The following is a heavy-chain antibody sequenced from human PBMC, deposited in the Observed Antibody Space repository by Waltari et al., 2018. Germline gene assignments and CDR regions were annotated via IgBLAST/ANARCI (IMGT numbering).Heavy chain of an antibody. J-gene: IGHJ6*02. CDR3: ARDATQPYYYYGMDV. CDR1: GFTVSSNY. CDR2: IYSGGST. V-gene: IGHV3-53*01. Sequence: EVQLVESGGGLIQPGGSLRLSCAASGFTVSSNYMSWVRQAPGKGGEGVSVIYSGGSTYYADSVKGRFTISRDNAKNTLYLQMNSLRAEDTAVYYCARDATQPYYYYGMDVWGQGTTVTVSS.